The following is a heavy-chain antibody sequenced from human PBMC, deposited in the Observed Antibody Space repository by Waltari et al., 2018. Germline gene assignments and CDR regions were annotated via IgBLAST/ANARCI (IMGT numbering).Heavy chain of an antibody. V-gene: IGHV3-66*01. Sequence: EVQLVESGGGLVQPGGSLRLSCAASGFTFSSYWMSWVRQAPGKGLEWVSVIYSGGSTYYADSVKGRFTISRDNSKNTLYLQMNSLRAEDTAVYYCARDSVGDYVLKEPYWYFDLWGRGTLVTVSS. CDR2: IYSGGST. J-gene: IGHJ2*01. CDR3: ARDSVGDYVLKEPYWYFDL. CDR1: GFTFSSYW. D-gene: IGHD4-17*01.